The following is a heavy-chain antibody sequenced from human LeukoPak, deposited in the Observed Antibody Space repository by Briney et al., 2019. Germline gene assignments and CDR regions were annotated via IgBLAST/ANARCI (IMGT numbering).Heavy chain of an antibody. CDR1: GFTFRSYA. CDR3: ARDRSGWSSVIYY. Sequence: GGSLRLSCAASGFTFRSYALHWVRQAPGKGLEGVAVISDDGNNKYYADSVKGRFTISRDNSRNTLYLQMNSLRAEDTAVYYCARDRSGWSSVIYYWGQGTLVTVSS. CDR2: ISDDGNNK. J-gene: IGHJ4*02. D-gene: IGHD3-3*01. V-gene: IGHV3-30*04.